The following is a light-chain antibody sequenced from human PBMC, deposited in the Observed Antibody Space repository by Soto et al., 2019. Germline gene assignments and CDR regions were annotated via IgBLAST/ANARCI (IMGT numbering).Light chain of an antibody. V-gene: IGLV1-40*01. CDR2: GNS. J-gene: IGLJ1*01. CDR1: SSNIGAGYD. CDR3: QSYDSSLSGFYV. Sequence: QSVLTQPPSVSEAPGQRVTISCTGSSSNIGAGYDVHWYQQLPGTAPKLLIYGNSNRPSGVPDRFSGSKSGTSASLAITGLQAEDEADYYCQSYDSSLSGFYVFGTGTKGTVL.